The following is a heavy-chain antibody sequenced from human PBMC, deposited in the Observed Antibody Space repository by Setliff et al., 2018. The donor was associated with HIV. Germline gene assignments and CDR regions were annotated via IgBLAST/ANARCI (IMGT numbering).Heavy chain of an antibody. V-gene: IGHV4-59*12. CDR3: ASQRGGRVTIFGVSGGWFDP. CDR2: VYYTGST. CDR1: GGSIGSYY. J-gene: IGHJ5*02. Sequence: PSETLSLTCIVSGGSIGSYYWSWIRQSPGKGLEWIGYVYYTGSTNYNPSLKSRVTIGVDTSKNQGSLKLTSVPAADTAVYYCASQRGGRVTIFGVSGGWFDPWGQGTLVTSPQ. D-gene: IGHD3-3*01.